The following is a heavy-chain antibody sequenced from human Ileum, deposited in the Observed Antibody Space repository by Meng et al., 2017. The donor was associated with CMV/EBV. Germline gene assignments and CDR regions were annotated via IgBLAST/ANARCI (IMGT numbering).Heavy chain of an antibody. J-gene: IGHJ4*01. CDR3: AREYTGARGNFYHDY. D-gene: IGHD7-27*01. Sequence: GGSLRLSCAASGLTINSEYMSWVRQVPGKGLEWVAGIYRGGSTYHADAVKGRFTISRDTMKNMLYLQMDSLRGDDTGVYFCAREYTGARGNFYHDYWGQGTRVTGAS. CDR1: GLTINSEY. CDR2: IYRGGST. V-gene: IGHV3-66*02.